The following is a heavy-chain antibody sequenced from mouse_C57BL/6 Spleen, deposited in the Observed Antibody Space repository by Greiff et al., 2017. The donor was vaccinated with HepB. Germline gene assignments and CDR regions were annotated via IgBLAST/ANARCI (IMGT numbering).Heavy chain of an antibody. Sequence: VQLQQSVAELVRPGASVKLSCTASGFNIKNTYMHWVKQRPEQGLEWIGRIDPANGNTKYAPKFQGKATITADTSSNTAYLQLSSLTSEDTAIYYCARMRAIYDGYAYWYFDVWGTGTTVTVSS. J-gene: IGHJ1*03. V-gene: IGHV14-3*01. CDR1: GFNIKNTY. CDR2: IDPANGNT. CDR3: ARMRAIYDGYAYWYFDV. D-gene: IGHD2-3*01.